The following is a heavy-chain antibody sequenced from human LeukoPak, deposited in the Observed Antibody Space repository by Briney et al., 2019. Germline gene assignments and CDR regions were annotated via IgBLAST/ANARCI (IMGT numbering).Heavy chain of an antibody. Sequence: PLGSLRPSCAASGVTSTTVTMNFGLQAPGKGLEWVSSISSSSSYIFYADSVKGRFTISRDNAKNSLYLQMNSLRAEDTAVYYCLRRIEAYYMDDWGQGTLVTVSS. CDR3: LRRIEAYYMDD. V-gene: IGHV3-21*01. J-gene: IGHJ4*01. CDR1: GVTSTTVT. CDR2: ISSSSSYI. D-gene: IGHD1-26*01.